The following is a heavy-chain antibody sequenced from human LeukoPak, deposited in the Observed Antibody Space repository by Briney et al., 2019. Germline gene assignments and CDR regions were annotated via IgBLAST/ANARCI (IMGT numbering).Heavy chain of an antibody. V-gene: IGHV4-61*01. D-gene: IGHD6-13*01. CDR1: GGSVSSGSYY. CDR2: IYYSGST. Sequence: PSETLSLTCTVSGGSVSSGSYYWSWIRQPPGKGLEWIGYIYYSGSTYYNPSLKSRVIISVDTSKNQSSLKLSSVTAADTAVYYCARDGGSSWANWFDPWGQGTLVTVSS. CDR3: ARDGGSSWANWFDP. J-gene: IGHJ5*02.